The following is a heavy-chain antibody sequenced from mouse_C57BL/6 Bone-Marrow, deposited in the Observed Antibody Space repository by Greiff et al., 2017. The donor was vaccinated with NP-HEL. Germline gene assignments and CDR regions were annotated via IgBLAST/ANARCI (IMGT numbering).Heavy chain of an antibody. D-gene: IGHD2-3*01. V-gene: IGHV1-74*01. CDR1: GYTLTSSW. J-gene: IGHJ3*01. CDR3: AIIDGYYGLFSY. Sequence: QVQLQQPGAELVKPGASVKLSCKASGYTLTSSWLHWVKQRPGQGLEWIGRIHTSDSDTNYNQKFKGKATLTVAKASSPAYMQLSSLTSEDAAVYDCAIIDGYYGLFSYWGQGTLVTVSA. CDR2: IHTSDSDT.